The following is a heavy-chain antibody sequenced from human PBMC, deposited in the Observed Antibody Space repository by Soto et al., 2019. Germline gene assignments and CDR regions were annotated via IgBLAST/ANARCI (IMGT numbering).Heavy chain of an antibody. V-gene: IGHV3-11*06. Sequence: GSLRLPCAVSGFTFSEYYMHWIRQSPGKGLEWLSYISSSSRYTNYADSVKDRFTISRDNARNSLFLQMDSLRAEDSALYYCARGKSFSGYERADYWGQGTLVTVSS. CDR1: GFTFSEYY. D-gene: IGHD5-12*01. CDR2: ISSSSRYT. CDR3: ARGKSFSGYERADY. J-gene: IGHJ4*02.